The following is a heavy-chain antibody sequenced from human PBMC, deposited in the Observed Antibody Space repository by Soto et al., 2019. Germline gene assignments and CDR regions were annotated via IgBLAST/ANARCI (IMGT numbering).Heavy chain of an antibody. CDR1: EFTFSSHW. CDR3: ACFRTGAERTGY. J-gene: IGHJ4*02. V-gene: IGHV3-74*01. Sequence: EVHLVESGGGLVQPGGSLRLSCAASEFTFSSHWMHWVRQAPGKGLVWVARINSDGGDITYADSVRGRFTISRDNAKNTLYLQMNSLRAEDTAVYYCACFRTGAERTGYWGQGTLVTVSS. CDR2: INSDGGDI. D-gene: IGHD7-27*01.